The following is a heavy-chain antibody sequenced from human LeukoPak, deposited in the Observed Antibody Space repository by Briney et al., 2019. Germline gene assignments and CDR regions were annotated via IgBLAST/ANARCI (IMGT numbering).Heavy chain of an antibody. J-gene: IGHJ4*02. V-gene: IGHV4-39*02. CDR2: VYYSGST. CDR3: ARELPQTYSSSWGTYDY. Sequence: SETLSLTCSVSGGSISSTSYHWGWIRQPPGKGLEWIGSVYYSGSTYYNPSLKSRVTMSVDTSRNQFSLKLSSVTAADTAIYYCARELPQTYSSSWGTYDYWGQGTLVTVSS. CDR1: GGSISSTSYH. D-gene: IGHD6-13*01.